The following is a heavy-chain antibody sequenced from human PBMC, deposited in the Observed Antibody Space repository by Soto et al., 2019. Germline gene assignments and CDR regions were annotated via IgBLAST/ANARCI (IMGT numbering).Heavy chain of an antibody. V-gene: IGHV1-2*04. CDR3: ARGPRITIFGVVKNNWFDP. Sequence: QVQLVQSGAEVKKPGASVKVSCKASGYTFTGYYMHWVRQAPGQGLEWMGWINPNSGGTNYAQKFQGWLTMTRDTSISTAYMELSRLRSDDTAVYYCARGPRITIFGVVKNNWFDPWGQGTLVTVSS. CDR2: INPNSGGT. CDR1: GYTFTGYY. J-gene: IGHJ5*02. D-gene: IGHD3-3*01.